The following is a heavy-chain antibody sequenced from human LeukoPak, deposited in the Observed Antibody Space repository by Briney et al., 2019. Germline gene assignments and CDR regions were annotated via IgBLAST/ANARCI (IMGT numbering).Heavy chain of an antibody. CDR3: AREGGDGGMDV. J-gene: IGHJ6*04. V-gene: IGHV1-18*04. D-gene: IGHD2-21*01. CDR1: GYIFTSYG. CDR2: ISTYNGKT. Sequence: ASVKVSCKASGYIFTSYGISWVRQAPGQGLEWMGWISTYNGKTNYAQRLQGRVTMTTDTSTGTAYMELRSLRSDDTAVYYCAREGGDGGMDVWGKGTTVTVSS.